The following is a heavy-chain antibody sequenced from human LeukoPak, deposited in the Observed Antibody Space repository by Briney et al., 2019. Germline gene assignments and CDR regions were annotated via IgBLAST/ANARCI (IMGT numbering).Heavy chain of an antibody. D-gene: IGHD2-15*01. Sequence: GGSLRLSCAASGFTFSTYWMSWVRQAPGKGLEWVVNKKQDGSEKYYVDSVKGRFTISRDNAKNSLYLQMNSQRVEDTAVYYCARRGLPDVWGKGTTVTVSS. CDR3: ARRGLPDV. V-gene: IGHV3-7*01. CDR2: KKQDGSEK. J-gene: IGHJ6*03. CDR1: GFTFSTYW.